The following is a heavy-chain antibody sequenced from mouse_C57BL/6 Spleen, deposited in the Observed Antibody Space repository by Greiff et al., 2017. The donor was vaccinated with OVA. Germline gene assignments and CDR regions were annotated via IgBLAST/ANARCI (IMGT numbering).Heavy chain of an antibody. V-gene: IGHV5-6*01. J-gene: IGHJ4*01. CDR1: GFTFSSYG. CDR2: ISSGGSYT. D-gene: IGHD3-2*02. Sequence: EVKLVESGGDLVKPGGSLKLSCAASGFTFSSYGMSWVRQTPDKRLAWVATISSGGSYTYYPDSVKGRFTITRDNAKNTLYLQMSRLKSENTAMCYCVRSEAMDYGGQGTSVTVSA. CDR3: VRSEAMDY.